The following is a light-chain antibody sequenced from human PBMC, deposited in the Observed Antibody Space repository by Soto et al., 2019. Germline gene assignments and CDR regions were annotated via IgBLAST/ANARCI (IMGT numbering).Light chain of an antibody. CDR2: GAS. CDR1: QSVSSN. Sequence: SPSPLTISLSPAARATLSCRASQSVSSNLAWYQQKPGQAPRLLIYGASTRATGIPARFSGSGSGTEFTLTISSLQSEDFAVYYCQQYNNWPQWTFGQGTKVDI. V-gene: IGKV3-15*01. CDR3: QQYNNWPQWT. J-gene: IGKJ1*01.